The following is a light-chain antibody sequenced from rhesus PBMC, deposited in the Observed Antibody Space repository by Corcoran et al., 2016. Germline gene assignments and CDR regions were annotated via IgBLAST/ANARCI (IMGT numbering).Light chain of an antibody. J-gene: IGKJ4*01. CDR3: QHNYVTPPT. V-gene: IGKV1-74*01. CDR2: KAS. CDR1: ENVNNY. Sequence: DIQMTQSPSSLSASVGDRVTITCRTSENVNNYLNWYQQKPGKAPKLLIYKASTLQSGVPSRFSGSGSGTDYTFTISSLQSEDVATYYCQHNYVTPPTFGGGTKVEIK.